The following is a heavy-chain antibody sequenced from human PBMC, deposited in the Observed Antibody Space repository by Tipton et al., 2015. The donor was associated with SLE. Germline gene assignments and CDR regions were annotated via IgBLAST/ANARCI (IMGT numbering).Heavy chain of an antibody. V-gene: IGHV4-38-2*02. D-gene: IGHD2-2*01. CDR2: IYRSGST. Sequence: LKLSCTVSGFSISSGYYWGWMRQSPGKGLEWIGGIYRSGSTYYTPSLRSRVTISLDTSMNQFSLDLSSVTAADTAVYYCARSVTPAAIGWFDPWGQGTLVTVSS. CDR1: GFSISSGYY. CDR3: ARSVTPAAIGWFDP. J-gene: IGHJ5*02.